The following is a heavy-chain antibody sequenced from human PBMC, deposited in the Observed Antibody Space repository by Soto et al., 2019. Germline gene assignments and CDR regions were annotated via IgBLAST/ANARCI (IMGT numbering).Heavy chain of an antibody. CDR3: ARGLLILEWLSENDLFDF. Sequence: EVQLVESGGGVVQPGGSLRLSCTASQFTFKNYWMSWVRQAPGKGLEWVAHINPDGSVKYYADSLKGRFTVSRDNAKNSLYLQMNSLRVDDTAVYYGARGLLILEWLSENDLFDFWGQGTLVTVSS. V-gene: IGHV3-7*01. CDR2: INPDGSVK. J-gene: IGHJ4*02. D-gene: IGHD3-3*01. CDR1: QFTFKNYW.